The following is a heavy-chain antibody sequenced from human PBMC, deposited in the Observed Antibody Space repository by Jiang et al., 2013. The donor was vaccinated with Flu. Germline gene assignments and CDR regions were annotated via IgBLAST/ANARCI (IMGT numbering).Heavy chain of an antibody. D-gene: IGHD3-3*01. CDR1: GGSINSGGYS. J-gene: IGHJ4*02. V-gene: IGHV4-31*03. Sequence: GSGLVKPSQTLSVTCTVSGGSINSGGYSWSWIRQQPGKGLEWIGNIYNSGTTNYSPSLKSRITISADTSQNQFSLQLNSVTAADTAVYYCARQRRGIYGVVYFDYWGQGPWSPSPQ. CDR2: IYNSGTT. CDR3: ARQRRGIYGVVYFDY.